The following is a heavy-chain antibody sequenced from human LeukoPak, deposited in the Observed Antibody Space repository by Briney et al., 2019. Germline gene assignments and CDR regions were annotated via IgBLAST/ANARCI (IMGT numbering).Heavy chain of an antibody. J-gene: IGHJ5*02. CDR1: GFTFRTFT. D-gene: IGHD1-26*01. V-gene: IGHV3-21*01. CDR2: FTGSTRDI. CDR3: VRVASGSYFGDWFDA. Sequence: PGGSLRLSCAASGFTFRTFTMTWVRQAPGKGLEWVSSFTGSTRDIHYADSVKGRFTISRDNAKNSLFLHMNSLRAEDTAVYYCVRVASGSYFGDWFDAWGQGTLVTVSS.